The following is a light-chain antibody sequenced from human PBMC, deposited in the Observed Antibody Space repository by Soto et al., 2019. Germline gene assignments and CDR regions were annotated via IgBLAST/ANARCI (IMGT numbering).Light chain of an antibody. CDR3: QQSYSSPWT. J-gene: IGKJ1*01. CDR2: AAS. Sequence: DIQMPQSPSSLSASVGDRVTITCRASQTITNYLNWYQQKPGKAPKLLIYAASTLLSGVPSRFTGGGSGTDFTLTIDSLQPEDFATYFCQQSYSSPWTFGQGTKVEI. CDR1: QTITNY. V-gene: IGKV1-39*01.